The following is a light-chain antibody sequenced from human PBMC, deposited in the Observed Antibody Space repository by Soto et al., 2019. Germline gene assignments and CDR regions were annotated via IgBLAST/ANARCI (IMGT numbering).Light chain of an antibody. CDR2: SAS. J-gene: IGKJ1*01. CDR3: QKYDSAPT. CDR1: RDLSGW. Sequence: DNQVTQTQASVSASVGDRVPITCRASRDLSGWLAWYQQKPGTVPKLLIHSASTLQSGVPSRFSGSGSGTDFTLTISSLQPEDVASYYCQKYDSAPTFGPGTKVDIK. V-gene: IGKV1-27*01.